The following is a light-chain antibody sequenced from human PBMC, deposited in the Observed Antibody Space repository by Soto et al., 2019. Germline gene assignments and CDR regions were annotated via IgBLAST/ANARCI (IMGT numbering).Light chain of an antibody. CDR1: QSISDW. CDR2: RAS. Sequence: DIQMTQSPSTLSASVGDRVTITCRASQSISDWLAWYQQIPGKAPKLLIYRASSLESGVPSRFSGSGSGTEFTLNISRLQPDDSATYYCQKYNSYSTFGQGTKVEIK. V-gene: IGKV1-5*03. CDR3: QKYNSYST. J-gene: IGKJ1*01.